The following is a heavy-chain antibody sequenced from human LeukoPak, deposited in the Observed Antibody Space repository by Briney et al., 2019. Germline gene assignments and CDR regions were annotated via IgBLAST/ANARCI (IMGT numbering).Heavy chain of an antibody. V-gene: IGHV4-39*01. CDR3: ARRGGVGYSYGAFDY. Sequence: SETLSLTCTVSGGSISSTTYYWGWIRQPPGKGLEWIGSIYYSGTTYYNPSLKSRVTISVDTSKNQFSLKLSSVTAADTAVYFCARRGGVGYSYGAFDYWGQGTPVTVSS. D-gene: IGHD5-18*01. J-gene: IGHJ4*02. CDR1: GGSISSTTYY. CDR2: IYYSGTT.